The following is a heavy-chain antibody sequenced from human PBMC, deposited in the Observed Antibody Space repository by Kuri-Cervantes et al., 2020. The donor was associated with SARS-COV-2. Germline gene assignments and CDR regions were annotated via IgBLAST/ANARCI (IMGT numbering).Heavy chain of an antibody. CDR3: ARGGGVRGLMVLFQWRGAGPLDF. Sequence: ASVKVSCKASGYTFTGYYMHWVRQAPGQGLEWMGWINPNSGGTNYAQKFQGWVTMTRDTSLSTVYMELSRLRSDDTAVYYCARGGGVRGLMVLFQWRGAGPLDFWGQGTLVTVSS. D-gene: IGHD3-10*01. CDR2: INPNSGGT. CDR1: GYTFTGYY. J-gene: IGHJ4*02. V-gene: IGHV1-2*04.